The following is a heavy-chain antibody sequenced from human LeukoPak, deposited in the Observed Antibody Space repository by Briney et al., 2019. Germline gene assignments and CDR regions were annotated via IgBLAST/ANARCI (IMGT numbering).Heavy chain of an antibody. CDR1: GGTIRSSA. Sequence: SVKVSCKASGGTIRSSAISWVRQAPGQGLEWLGEIIPIFGPANYAQKFQGRVTITADESTNTAYMELSSLRSEDTAVYYCARDPQSSGFINVVDAFDIWGQGTMVTVSS. J-gene: IGHJ3*02. CDR3: ARDPQSSGFINVVDAFDI. D-gene: IGHD3-22*01. CDR2: IIPIFGPA. V-gene: IGHV1-69*13.